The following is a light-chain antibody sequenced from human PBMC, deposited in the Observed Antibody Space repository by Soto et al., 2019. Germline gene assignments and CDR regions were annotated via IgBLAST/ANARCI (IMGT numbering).Light chain of an antibody. CDR3: MQGTHWPPT. CDR1: PHLVYSDVNTF. CDR2: KFS. J-gene: IGKJ1*01. V-gene: IGKV2-30*01. Sequence: DVVVTESPLSLPATRAEPASISCRNSPHLVYSDVNTFLNWSQQRPGQSPRRLIYKFSNRDCGVPDRFSGSGSGTVLTLKISRVEAEGVGIYSCMQGTHWPPTCGQGTKVDI.